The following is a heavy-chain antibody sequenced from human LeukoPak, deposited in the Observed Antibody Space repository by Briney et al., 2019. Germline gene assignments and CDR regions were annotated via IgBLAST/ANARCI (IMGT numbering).Heavy chain of an antibody. V-gene: IGHV1-46*01. CDR3: ARRLGSGKGWFDP. CDR1: GYTFTSYY. Sequence: ASVKVSCKASGYTFTSYYMHWVRQAAGQGLEWMGIINPSGGSTGYAQKFQGRVTMTRDTSTSTVYMELSSLRSEDTAVYYCARRLGSGKGWFDPRGQGTLVTVSS. J-gene: IGHJ5*02. D-gene: IGHD3-10*01. CDR2: INPSGGST.